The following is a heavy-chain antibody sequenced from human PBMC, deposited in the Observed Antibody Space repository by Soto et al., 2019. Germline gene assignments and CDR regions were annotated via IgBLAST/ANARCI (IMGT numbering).Heavy chain of an antibody. CDR3: ARLYYDYV. Sequence: GGSVRLSXAASGFSFGTYSMNWVRQAPGKGLEWVSYIDSDSDTIWYAESVKGRFTISRDNAKNLLYLQMNSLRDEDTAVYYCARLYYDYVWGQGTAVTVSS. J-gene: IGHJ6*02. D-gene: IGHD5-12*01. CDR2: IDSDSDTI. CDR1: GFSFGTYS. V-gene: IGHV3-48*02.